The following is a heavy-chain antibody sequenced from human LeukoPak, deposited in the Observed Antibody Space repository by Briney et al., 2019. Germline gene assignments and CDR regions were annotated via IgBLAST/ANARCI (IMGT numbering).Heavy chain of an antibody. Sequence: GGSLRLSCAASGFTFSDYYMSWIRQAPGKGLEWVSSVKGRFTISRDNAKNSLYLQMNSLRAEDTAVYYCARYDGGSGPFDYWGQGTLVTVSS. CDR3: ARYDGGSGPFDY. J-gene: IGHJ4*02. D-gene: IGHD3-10*01. V-gene: IGHV3-11*01. CDR1: GFTFSDYY.